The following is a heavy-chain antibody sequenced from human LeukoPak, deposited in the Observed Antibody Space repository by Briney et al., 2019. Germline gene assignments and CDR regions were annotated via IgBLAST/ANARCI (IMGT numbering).Heavy chain of an antibody. J-gene: IGHJ4*02. D-gene: IGHD5-18*01. V-gene: IGHV4-59*01. CDR2: IYYSGST. CDR3: ARGTAMVKTHPFDY. CDR1: GGSISSYY. Sequence: SETLSLTCTVSGGSISSYYCSWIRQPPGKGLEWIGYIYYSGSTNYNPSLKSRVTISVDTSRNQFSLKLSSVTAADTAVYYCARGTAMVKTHPFDYWGQGTLVTVSS.